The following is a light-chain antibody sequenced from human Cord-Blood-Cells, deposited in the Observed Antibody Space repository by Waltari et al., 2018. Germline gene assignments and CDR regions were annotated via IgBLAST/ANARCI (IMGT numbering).Light chain of an antibody. Sequence: EIVLTQSPGTLSLSPGARATLSCRAIQSVSSSYLAWYQQKPGQAPRLLIDGEASRATGIPDRFSGSGSGTDFTLTISRLEPEDFAVYYCQQYGSSPRTFGQGTKVEIK. CDR1: QSVSSSY. V-gene: IGKV3-20*01. CDR3: QQYGSSPRT. CDR2: GEA. J-gene: IGKJ1*01.